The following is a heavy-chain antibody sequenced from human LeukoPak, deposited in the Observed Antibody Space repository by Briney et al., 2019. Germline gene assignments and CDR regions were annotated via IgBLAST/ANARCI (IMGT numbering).Heavy chain of an antibody. CDR2: IYPGDSDT. CDR3: ARRIYSSGWYRFDY. CDR1: GYSFTSYW. J-gene: IGHJ4*02. V-gene: IGHV5-51*01. D-gene: IGHD6-19*01. Sequence: GESLKISCKGSGYSFTSYWIGWVRQMPGKGLEWMGIIYPGDSDTRYSPSFQGQVTISADKSIGTAYLQWSSLKASDTAMYYCARRIYSSGWYRFDYWGQGTLVAVSS.